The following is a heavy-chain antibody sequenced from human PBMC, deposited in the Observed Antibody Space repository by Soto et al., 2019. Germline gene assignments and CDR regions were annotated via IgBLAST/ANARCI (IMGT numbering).Heavy chain of an antibody. CDR2: IKAGNGNT. V-gene: IGHV1-3*01. Sequence: QVPLVQSGAEVKKPGASVRLSCKASGYTFSNYALHWVRQAPGQRLEWMGWIKAGNGNTKYPQKFQGRVTMTRDTSASTVYMELSSLRFEDTAVFYCARFTESRLFDYWGQGTLVTVSS. CDR3: ARFTESRLFDY. J-gene: IGHJ4*02. CDR1: GYTFSNYA.